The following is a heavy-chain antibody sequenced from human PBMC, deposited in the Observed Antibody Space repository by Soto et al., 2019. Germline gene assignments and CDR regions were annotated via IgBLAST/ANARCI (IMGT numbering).Heavy chain of an antibody. CDR2: ISGSGGST. CDR1: GFTFSSYA. J-gene: IGHJ4*02. CDR3: ASGYSSGWRTNDY. D-gene: IGHD6-19*01. Sequence: PGGSLRLSCAASGFTFSSYAMSWVRQAPGKGLEWVSAISGSGGSTYYADSVKGWFTISRDNSKNTLYLQMNSLRAEDTAVYYCASGYSSGWRTNDYWGQGTLVTVSS. V-gene: IGHV3-23*01.